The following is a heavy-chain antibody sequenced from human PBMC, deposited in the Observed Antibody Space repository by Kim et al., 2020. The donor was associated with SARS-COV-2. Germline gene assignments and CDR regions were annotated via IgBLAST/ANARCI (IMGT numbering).Heavy chain of an antibody. CDR1: GGSVSSGSYY. CDR3: ARGPRYSSSWYRGSWF. D-gene: IGHD6-13*01. Sequence: SETLSLTCTVSGGSVSSGSYYWSWIRQPPGKGLEWIGYIYYSGSTNYNPSLKSRVTISVDTSKNQFSLKLSSVTAADTAVYYCARGPRYSSSWYRGSWF. CDR2: IYYSGST. V-gene: IGHV4-61*01. J-gene: IGHJ5*01.